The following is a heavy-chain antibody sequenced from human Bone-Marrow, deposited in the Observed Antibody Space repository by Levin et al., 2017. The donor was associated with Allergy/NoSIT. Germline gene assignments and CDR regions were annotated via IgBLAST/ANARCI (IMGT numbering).Heavy chain of an antibody. D-gene: IGHD5-12*01. CDR2: MYSGGST. Sequence: GGSLRLSCAASEFTVSTNYMNWVRQAPGKGLEWVSVMYSGGSTYYADSVKGRFTISRDNSKNTLYLQMNSLRAEDTAVYYCARDYSGWSGGFDIWGQGTMVTVSS. V-gene: IGHV3-53*01. J-gene: IGHJ3*02. CDR3: ARDYSGWSGGFDI. CDR1: EFTVSTNY.